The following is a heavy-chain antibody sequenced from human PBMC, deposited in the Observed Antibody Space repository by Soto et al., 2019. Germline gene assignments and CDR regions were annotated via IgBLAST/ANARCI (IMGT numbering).Heavy chain of an antibody. CDR1: GFTFTSSA. Sequence: ASVKVSCKASGFTFTSSAVQWVRQARGQRLEWIGWIVVGSGNTNYAQKFQERVTITRDMSTSTAYMELSSLRSEDTAVYYCAADRQPDGYIKHRFDYWGQGTLVTVSS. J-gene: IGHJ4*02. CDR2: IVVGSGNT. V-gene: IGHV1-58*01. CDR3: AADRQPDGYIKHRFDY. D-gene: IGHD5-12*01.